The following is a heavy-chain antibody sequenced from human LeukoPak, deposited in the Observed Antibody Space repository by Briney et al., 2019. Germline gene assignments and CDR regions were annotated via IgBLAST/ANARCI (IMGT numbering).Heavy chain of an antibody. CDR3: ASPLWFGELTPQGY. Sequence: HPGGTLRLSCAVSGFTFSSYGMSWVRQAPGKGLEWVSAISGSGGSTYYADSAKGRFTISRDNSKNTLYLQMNSLRAEDTAVYYCASPLWFGELTPQGYWGQGTLVTVSS. CDR1: GFTFSSYG. D-gene: IGHD3-10*01. J-gene: IGHJ4*02. CDR2: ISGSGGST. V-gene: IGHV3-23*01.